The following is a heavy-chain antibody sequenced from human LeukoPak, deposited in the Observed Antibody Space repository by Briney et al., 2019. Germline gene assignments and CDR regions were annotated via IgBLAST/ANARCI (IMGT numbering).Heavy chain of an antibody. V-gene: IGHV3-7*05. Sequence: PGGSLRLSCAASGFTFSNYWMNWVRQAPGKGLEWVANIKLDGSEKYYVDSVKGRFTISRDNAKNSLYLQMNSLRAEDTAVYYCATQPGIAARDVDYWGQGTLVTVSS. J-gene: IGHJ4*02. D-gene: IGHD6-13*01. CDR1: GFTFSNYW. CDR3: ATQPGIAARDVDY. CDR2: IKLDGSEK.